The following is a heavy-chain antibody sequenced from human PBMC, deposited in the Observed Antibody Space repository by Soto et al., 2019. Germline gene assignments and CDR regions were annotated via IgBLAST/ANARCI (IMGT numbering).Heavy chain of an antibody. J-gene: IGHJ4*02. CDR1: GYTFTSYG. CDR2: ISAYNGNT. Sequence: ASVKVSCKASGYTFTSYGISWVRQAPGQGLEWMGWISAYNGNTNYAQKLQGRVTMTTDTSTSTAYMELRSLRSDDTAVYYCARDLSPGRITMVRGVISPPVDYWGQGTLVTVSS. V-gene: IGHV1-18*01. D-gene: IGHD3-10*01. CDR3: ARDLSPGRITMVRGVISPPVDY.